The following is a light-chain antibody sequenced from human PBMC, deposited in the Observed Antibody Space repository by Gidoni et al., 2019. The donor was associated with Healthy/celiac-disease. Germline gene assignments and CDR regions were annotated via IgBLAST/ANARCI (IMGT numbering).Light chain of an antibody. CDR1: QNVSSN. CDR3: QQYNNKPWT. V-gene: IGKV3-15*01. CDR2: CAA. Sequence: EIVMTQSPATLSVSPGARPTLSCRASQNVSSNLTWYQQKPGQAPRLLIYCAATRATGSPARCSGSGAGTEVTLTISSLQSEDFAVYYCQQYNNKPWTFGQGTKVEIK. J-gene: IGKJ1*01.